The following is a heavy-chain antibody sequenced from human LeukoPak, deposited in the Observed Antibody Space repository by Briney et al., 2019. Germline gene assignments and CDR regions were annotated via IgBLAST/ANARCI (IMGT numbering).Heavy chain of an antibody. CDR1: GYTFTTYA. J-gene: IGHJ4*02. Sequence: ASVKVSCKASGYTFTTYAMNWVRQAPGQGLEWMGWIDVYNGNTNYAQNLQGRVTMTTDTSTTTAYMELRSLRSDDTAVYYCARAALTGYYTLGYWGQGTLVTVSS. D-gene: IGHD3-9*01. CDR2: IDVYNGNT. CDR3: ARAALTGYYTLGY. V-gene: IGHV1-18*01.